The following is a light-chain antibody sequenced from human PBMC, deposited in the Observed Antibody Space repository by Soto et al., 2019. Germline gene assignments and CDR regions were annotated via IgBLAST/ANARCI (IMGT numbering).Light chain of an antibody. J-gene: IGLJ3*02. CDR1: SSDVGGYNS. CDR3: CSYTSSYALGV. V-gene: IGLV2-14*03. Sequence: QSALTQPASVSGSPGQSITISCTGTSSDVGGYNSVSWYQQHPGKAPKLIIYDVIDRPSGVSSRFSGSKSGNTASLTISGLQDDDEADYYCCSYTSSYALGVFGGGTKLTVL. CDR2: DVI.